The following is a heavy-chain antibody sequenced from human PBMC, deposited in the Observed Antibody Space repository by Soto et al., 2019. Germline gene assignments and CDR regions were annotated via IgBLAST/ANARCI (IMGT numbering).Heavy chain of an antibody. V-gene: IGHV4-59*01. J-gene: IGHJ4*02. CDR3: ARASVPAPMNY. D-gene: IGHD2-2*01. Sequence: SETLSLTYTVSGGSISSYYWSWIRQPPGKGLEWIGYIYYSGSTNYNPSLKSRVTISVDTSKNQFSLKLSSVTAADTAAYYCARASVPAPMNYWGQGTLVTVSS. CDR1: GGSISSYY. CDR2: IYYSGST.